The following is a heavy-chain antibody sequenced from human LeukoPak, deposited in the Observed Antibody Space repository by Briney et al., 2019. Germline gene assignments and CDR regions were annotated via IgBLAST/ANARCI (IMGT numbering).Heavy chain of an antibody. D-gene: IGHD6-13*01. V-gene: IGHV4-59*01. CDR2: IYYSGST. CDR3: ASRAAAGTGYFQH. Sequence: SETLSLTCTVSGGSISSYYWSWFRQPPGKGLEWIGYIYYSGSTSCNPSLKSRVAISVDTSKNQFSLKLSSVTAADTAVYYCASRAAAGTGYFQHWGQGTLVTVSS. CDR1: GGSISSYY. J-gene: IGHJ1*01.